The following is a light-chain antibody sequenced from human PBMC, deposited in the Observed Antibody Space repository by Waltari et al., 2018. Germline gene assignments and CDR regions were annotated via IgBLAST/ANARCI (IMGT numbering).Light chain of an antibody. CDR2: EVN. CDR3: CSYAGSNTVL. CDR1: SRYVWRYNL. V-gene: IGLV2-23*02. Sequence: QSALTQPASVSGSPEPSITIPFTGTSRYVWRYNLFSWYQQHPGKAPKLMISEVNERPSGVSIRFSGSKSGNTASLTISGLQAEDEADYYCCSYAGSNTVLFGGGTKLTVL. J-gene: IGLJ2*01.